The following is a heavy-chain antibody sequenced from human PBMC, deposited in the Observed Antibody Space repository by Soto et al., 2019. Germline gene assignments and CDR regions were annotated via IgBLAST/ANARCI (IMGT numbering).Heavy chain of an antibody. J-gene: IGHJ3*02. V-gene: IGHV1-24*01. CDR2: FDPEDGGT. Sequence: ASVKVSCKASGYSFTGNSIHWVRQAPGKGLEWMGGFDPEDGGTIYAQKFQGRVTMTEDTSTDTAYMELSSLRSEDTAVYYCAIFTIFGVVVRAFDIRGQRTMVTVSS. CDR1: GYSFTGNS. CDR3: AIFTIFGVVVRAFDI. D-gene: IGHD3-3*01.